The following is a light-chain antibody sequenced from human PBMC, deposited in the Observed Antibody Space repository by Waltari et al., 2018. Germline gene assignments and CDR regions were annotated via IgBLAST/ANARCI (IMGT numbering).Light chain of an antibody. Sequence: EIVMTQSPATLSVSPGERATLSCRASQSVGINLAWYQHHPGQVPRLFIYGASTRATGFPARVSGSGSGTEFTLTISSLQSEDFAVYYCHQYNNWPRTFGQGTKVEIK. CDR2: GAS. J-gene: IGKJ1*01. CDR1: QSVGIN. V-gene: IGKV3-15*01. CDR3: HQYNNWPRT.